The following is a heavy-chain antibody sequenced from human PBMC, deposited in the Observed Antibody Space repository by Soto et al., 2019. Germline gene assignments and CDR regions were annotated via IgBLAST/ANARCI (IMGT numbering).Heavy chain of an antibody. CDR3: ATDTTGGGDYDYNGMDV. Sequence: ASVKVSCKVSGYTLTELSMHWVRQAPGKGLEWMGGFDPEDGETIYAQRFQGRVTMTEDTSTDTAYMELSSLRSEDTAVYYCATDTTGGGDYDYNGMDVWGQGTTVTVSS. CDR1: GYTLTELS. CDR2: FDPEDGET. V-gene: IGHV1-24*01. J-gene: IGHJ6*02. D-gene: IGHD3-16*01.